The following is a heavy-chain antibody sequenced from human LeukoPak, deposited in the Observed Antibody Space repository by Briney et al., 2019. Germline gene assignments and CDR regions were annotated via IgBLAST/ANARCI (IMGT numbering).Heavy chain of an antibody. V-gene: IGHV1-69*04. Sequence: SVKVSCKASGGTFISYAISWVRQAPGQGLEWMGRIIPILGIANYAQKFQGRVTITADKSTSTAYMELSSLRSEGTAVYYCAGGAAAGTRGAFDIWGQGTMVTVSS. CDR3: AGGAAAGTRGAFDI. D-gene: IGHD6-13*01. J-gene: IGHJ3*02. CDR2: IIPILGIA. CDR1: GGTFISYA.